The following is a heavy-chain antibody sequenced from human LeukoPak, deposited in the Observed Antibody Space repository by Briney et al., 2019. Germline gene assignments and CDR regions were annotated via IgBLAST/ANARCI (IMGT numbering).Heavy chain of an antibody. J-gene: IGHJ4*02. V-gene: IGHV4-39*01. D-gene: IGHD2-15*01. CDR1: GGSISSSSYY. CDR3: ARQSAVVVAATEAWFDY. CDR2: IYYSGST. Sequence: SESLSLTCTVSGGSISSSSYYWGWIRQPPGKGLEWIGSIYYSGSTYYNPSLKSRVTISVDTSKNQFSLKLSSVTAADTAVYYCARQSAVVVAATEAWFDYWGQGTLVTVSS.